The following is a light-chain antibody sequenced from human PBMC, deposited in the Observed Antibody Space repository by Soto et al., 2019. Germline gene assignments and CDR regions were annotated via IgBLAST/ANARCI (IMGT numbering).Light chain of an antibody. J-gene: IGKJ5*01. V-gene: IGKV3-20*01. CDR3: QQYGSSPSLT. CDR2: GGS. CDR1: QSVSSSY. Sequence: EIVLTQSPGTLSLSPGERATLSCRASQSVSSSYLAWYQQKPGQAPRLLIYGGSSRATGIPDRFSGSGSGTDFTLIISRLEPEDFAVYYCQQYGSSPSLTFGQGTRLEIK.